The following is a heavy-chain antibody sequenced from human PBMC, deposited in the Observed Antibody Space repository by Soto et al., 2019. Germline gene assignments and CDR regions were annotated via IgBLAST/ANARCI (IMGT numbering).Heavy chain of an antibody. D-gene: IGHD6-19*01. V-gene: IGHV1-18*01. CDR1: GYTFVSYG. J-gene: IGHJ6*02. CDR3: ARDLGSGTYDGMDV. CDR2: IAAYNGYT. Sequence: QVQLVQSGVEVKKPGASVKVSCKASGYTFVSYGISWVRQAPGQGPEWMGWIAAYNGYTKYAQNVQGRVTMTIDPSTSTAFMEVRSLRSDDTAVYYCARDLGSGTYDGMDVWGQGTTVTVSS.